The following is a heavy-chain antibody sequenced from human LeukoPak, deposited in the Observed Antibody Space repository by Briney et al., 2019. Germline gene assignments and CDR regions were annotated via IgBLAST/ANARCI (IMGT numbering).Heavy chain of an antibody. CDR1: GFTFSSYE. J-gene: IGHJ3*02. CDR3: ASEGGSGPYYYDSSGYAQDAFDI. CDR2: ISSSSSYI. V-gene: IGHV3-21*01. Sequence: GGSLRLSCAASGFTFSSYEMNWVRQAPGKGLEWVSSISSSSSYIYYADSVKGRFTISRDNAKNSLYLQMNSLRAEDTAVYYCASEGGSGPYYYDSSGYAQDAFDIWGQGTMVTVSS. D-gene: IGHD3-22*01.